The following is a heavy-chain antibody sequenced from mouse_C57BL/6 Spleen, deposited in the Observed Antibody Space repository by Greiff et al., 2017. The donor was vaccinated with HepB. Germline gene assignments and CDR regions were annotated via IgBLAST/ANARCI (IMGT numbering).Heavy chain of an antibody. CDR3: TTGDYDDY. J-gene: IGHJ2*01. CDR1: GFNIKDDY. CDR2: IDPENGDT. Sequence: VQLHQSGAELVRPGASVKLSCTASGFNIKDDYMHWVKQRPEQGLEWIGWIDPENGDTEYASKFQGKATITADTSSNTAYLQLSSLTSEDTAVYYCTTGDYDDYWGQGTTLTVSS. V-gene: IGHV14-4*01. D-gene: IGHD2-4*01.